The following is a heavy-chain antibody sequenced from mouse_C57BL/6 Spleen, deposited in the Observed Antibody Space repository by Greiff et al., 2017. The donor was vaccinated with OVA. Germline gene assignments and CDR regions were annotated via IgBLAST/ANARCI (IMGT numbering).Heavy chain of an antibody. Sequence: QVQLQQPGAELVKPGASVKLSCKASGYTFTSYWMHWVKQRPGRGLEWIGRIDTNSGGTTYNEKFKSKATLTVDKPSSTAYMQLSSLTSEDSAVYYCARDSSGYGDYAMDYWGQGTSVTVSS. CDR1: GYTFTSYW. J-gene: IGHJ4*01. D-gene: IGHD3-2*02. CDR2: IDTNSGGT. CDR3: ARDSSGYGDYAMDY. V-gene: IGHV1-72*01.